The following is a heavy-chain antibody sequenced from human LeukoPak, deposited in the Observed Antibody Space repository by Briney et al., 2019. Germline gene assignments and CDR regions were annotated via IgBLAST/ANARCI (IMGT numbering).Heavy chain of an antibody. CDR2: INAGNGNT. Sequence: ASVKVSCKASGYTFTSYAMHWVRQAPGQRLEWMGWINAGNGNTKYSQKFQGRVTITRDTSASTAYMELSSLRSEDTAVYYCARFSDYDFWSGDYYYGMDVWGQGTTVTVSS. CDR3: ARFSDYDFWSGDYYYGMDV. CDR1: GYTFTSYA. D-gene: IGHD3-3*01. J-gene: IGHJ6*02. V-gene: IGHV1-3*01.